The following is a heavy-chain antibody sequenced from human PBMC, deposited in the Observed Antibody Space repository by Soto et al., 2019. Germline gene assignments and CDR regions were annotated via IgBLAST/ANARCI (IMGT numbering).Heavy chain of an antibody. CDR2: ISSSSSYI. V-gene: IGHV3-21*01. CDR3: ARDKIDYGDYEFDY. Sequence: GGSLRLSCAASGFTFSSYSMNWVRQAPGKGLEWVSSISSSSSYIYYADSVKGRFTISRDNAKNSLYLQMNSLRAEDTAVYYCARDKIDYGDYEFDYWGQGTLVTVSS. D-gene: IGHD4-17*01. J-gene: IGHJ4*02. CDR1: GFTFSSYS.